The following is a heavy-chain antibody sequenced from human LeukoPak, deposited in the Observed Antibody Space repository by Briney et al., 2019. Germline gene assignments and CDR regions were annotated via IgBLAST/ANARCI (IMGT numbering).Heavy chain of an antibody. J-gene: IGHJ4*02. V-gene: IGHV3-23*01. CDR1: GGTFSSYA. Sequence: ASVKVSCKASGGTFSSYAMSWVRQAPGKGLEWVSAISGSGGSTYYADSVKGRFTISRDNSKNTLYLQMNSLRAEDTALYYCARDKSYFGSGNYHYFDSWGQGALVIVSS. CDR2: ISGSGGST. D-gene: IGHD3-10*01. CDR3: ARDKSYFGSGNYHYFDS.